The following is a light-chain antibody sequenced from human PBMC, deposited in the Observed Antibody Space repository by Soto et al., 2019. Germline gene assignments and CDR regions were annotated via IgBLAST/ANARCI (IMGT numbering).Light chain of an antibody. Sequence: EIVLTQSPGTLSLSPGERATLSCRASQSVSTTYLAWYQQKPGQAPRLLIYGASSRATGIPDRFSGSGSGTDFTLTISRLEPEDFEVCYCQQYGSSRWTFGQGTKVDIK. CDR2: GAS. CDR3: QQYGSSRWT. CDR1: QSVSTTY. J-gene: IGKJ1*01. V-gene: IGKV3-20*01.